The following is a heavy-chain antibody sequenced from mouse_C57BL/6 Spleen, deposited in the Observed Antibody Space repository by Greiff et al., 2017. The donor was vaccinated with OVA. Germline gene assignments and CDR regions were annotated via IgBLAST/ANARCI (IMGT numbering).Heavy chain of an antibody. CDR3: ARYYGSRRDAMDY. CDR2: IYPGSGST. D-gene: IGHD1-1*01. V-gene: IGHV1-55*01. CDR1: GYTFTSYW. J-gene: IGHJ4*01. Sequence: VQLQQPGAELVKPGASVKMSCKASGYTFTSYWITWVKQRPGQGLEWIGDIYPGSGSTNYNEKFKSKATLTVDTSSSTAYMQLSSLTSEDSAVYYCARYYGSRRDAMDYWGQGTSVTVSS.